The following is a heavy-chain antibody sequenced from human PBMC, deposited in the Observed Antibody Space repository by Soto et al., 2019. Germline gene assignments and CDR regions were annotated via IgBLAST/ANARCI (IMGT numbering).Heavy chain of an antibody. D-gene: IGHD3-10*01. CDR1: GGSISSGDYY. V-gene: IGHV4-30-4*01. CDR2: IYYSGST. Sequence: KSSETLSLTCTVSGGSISSGDYYWSWIRQPPGKGLEWIGYIYYSGSTYYNPSLKSRVTISVDTSKNQFSLKLSSVTAADTAVYYCARQHLWFGSPYYFDYWGQGTLVTVPS. J-gene: IGHJ4*02. CDR3: ARQHLWFGSPYYFDY.